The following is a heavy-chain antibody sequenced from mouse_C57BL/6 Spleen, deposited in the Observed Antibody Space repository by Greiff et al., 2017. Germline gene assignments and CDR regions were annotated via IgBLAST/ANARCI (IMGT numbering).Heavy chain of an antibody. CDR1: GYTFTSYW. CDR2: IYPGNSDT. Sequence: VQLQQSGTVLARPGASVKMSCKTSGYTFTSYWMHWVKQRPGQGLEWIGAIYPGNSDTSYNQKFKGKAKLTAVTSASTAYMELSSLTNEDSAVYYCTREGGSSYDWYFDVWGTGTTVTVSS. D-gene: IGHD1-1*01. CDR3: TREGGSSYDWYFDV. V-gene: IGHV1-5*01. J-gene: IGHJ1*03.